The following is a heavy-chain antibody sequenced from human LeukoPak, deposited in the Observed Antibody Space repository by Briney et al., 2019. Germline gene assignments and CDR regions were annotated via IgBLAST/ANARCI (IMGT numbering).Heavy chain of an antibody. CDR3: ARTPVLLWFGELSDYFDY. Sequence: QPGGSLRLSCAASGFTFSSYWMSWVRQAPGKGLEWVANIKQDGSEKYYVDSVKGRFTISRDNAKNSLYLQMNSLRAEDTAVYYCARTPVLLWFGELSDYFDYWGQGTLVTVSS. V-gene: IGHV3-7*01. J-gene: IGHJ4*02. D-gene: IGHD3-10*01. CDR2: IKQDGSEK. CDR1: GFTFSSYW.